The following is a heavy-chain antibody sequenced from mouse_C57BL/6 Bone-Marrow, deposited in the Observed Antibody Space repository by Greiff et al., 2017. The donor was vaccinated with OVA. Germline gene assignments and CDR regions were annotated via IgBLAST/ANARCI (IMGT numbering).Heavy chain of an antibody. CDR1: GYTFTSYD. V-gene: IGHV1-85*01. D-gene: IGHD1-1*01. J-gene: IGHJ2*01. CDR2: IYPRDGST. CDR3: ASLYYGSSHYFDY. Sequence: VQLVESGPELVKPGASVKLSCKASGYTFTSYDINWVKQRPGQGLEWIGWIYPRDGSTKYNEKFKGKATLTVDTSSSTAYMELHSLTSEDSAVYFCASLYYGSSHYFDYWGQGTTLTVSS.